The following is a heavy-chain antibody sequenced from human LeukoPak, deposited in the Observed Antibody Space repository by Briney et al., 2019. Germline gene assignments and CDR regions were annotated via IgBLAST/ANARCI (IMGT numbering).Heavy chain of an antibody. J-gene: IGHJ6*02. D-gene: IGHD3-3*01. Sequence: ASVKVSCKASGGTFSSYAISWVRQAPGQGLEWMGIINPSGGSTSYAQRFQGRVTMTRDTSTSTVYMELSSLRSEDTAVYYCAREPYYDFWSGYPYYYGMDVWGQGTTVTVSS. V-gene: IGHV1-46*01. CDR2: INPSGGST. CDR3: AREPYYDFWSGYPYYYGMDV. CDR1: GGTFSSYA.